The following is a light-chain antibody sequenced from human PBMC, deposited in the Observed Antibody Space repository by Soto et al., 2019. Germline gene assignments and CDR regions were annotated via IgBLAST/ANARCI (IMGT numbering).Light chain of an antibody. V-gene: IGLV2-23*02. CDR2: EVS. CDR3: CSYAGSRRV. CDR1: SSDVGSYNL. J-gene: IGLJ3*02. Sequence: QSALTQPASVSGSPGQSITISCTGTSSDVGSYNLVSWYQQHPGKAPKLMIYEVSKRPSGVSNRFSGSKSGNTASLTISGLQAEDDADYYCCSYAGSRRVFGGGTKLTVL.